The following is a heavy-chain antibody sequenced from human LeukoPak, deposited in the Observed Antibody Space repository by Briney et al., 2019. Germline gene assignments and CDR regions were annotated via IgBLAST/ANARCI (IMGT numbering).Heavy chain of an antibody. D-gene: IGHD2-2*01. V-gene: IGHV3-73*01. CDR3: TRHSPGTSCYCP. CDR2: IRSKANSYAT. CDR1: GFTFSGSA. J-gene: IGHJ5*02. Sequence: GGSLKLSCAASGFTFSGSAMRWVRQASGKGLEWVGRIRSKANSYATAYAASVKGRFTISRDDSKNTAYLQMNSLKTEDTAVYYCTRHSPGTSCYCPWGQGTLVTVSS.